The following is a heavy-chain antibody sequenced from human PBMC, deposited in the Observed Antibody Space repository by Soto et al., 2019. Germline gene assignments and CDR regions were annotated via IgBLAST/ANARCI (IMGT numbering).Heavy chain of an antibody. CDR3: ARNGYYYDSSGYYYAPPDFVDY. J-gene: IGHJ4*02. D-gene: IGHD3-22*01. CDR1: GYSFTSYW. CDR2: IYPGDSDT. Sequence: GESLKISCKGSGYSFTSYWIGWVRQMPGKGLEWMGIIYPGDSDTRYSPSFQGQVTISADKSISTAYLQWSSLKASDTAMYYCARNGYYYDSSGYYYAPPDFVDYWGQGTLVTVSS. V-gene: IGHV5-51*01.